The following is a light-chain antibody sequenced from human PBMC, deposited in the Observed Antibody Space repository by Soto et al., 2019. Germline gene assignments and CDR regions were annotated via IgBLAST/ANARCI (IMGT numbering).Light chain of an antibody. CDR2: AVD. CDR1: STDVGGYNS. J-gene: IGLJ2*01. V-gene: IGLV2-8*01. Sequence: QSALTQPPSASGSPGQSVTVSCTGTSTDVGGYNSVSWYQQHPGKAPKLIIYAVDKRPSGVPDRFSGSKSGNTASLTVFGLQDDDEADYFCSSYAGSDILLFGGGTKLTVL. CDR3: SSYAGSDILL.